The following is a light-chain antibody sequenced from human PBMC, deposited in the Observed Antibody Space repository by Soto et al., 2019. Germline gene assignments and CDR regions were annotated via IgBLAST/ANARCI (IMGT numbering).Light chain of an antibody. Sequence: IVTTPSLATVSVSPGERATLPCRSRPVISRNLAWYQQKPGQAPRLLIYHASTRATGIPARFSASGSGTEFTLTINNLLSEDFGVYYCQQYRSSPWTFGQGTKVDIK. CDR1: PVISRN. CDR3: QQYRSSPWT. V-gene: IGKV3-15*01. CDR2: HAS. J-gene: IGKJ1*01.